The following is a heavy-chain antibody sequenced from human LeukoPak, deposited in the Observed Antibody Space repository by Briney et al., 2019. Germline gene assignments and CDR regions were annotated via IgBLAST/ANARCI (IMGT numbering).Heavy chain of an antibody. Sequence: SETLSLTCTVSGGSISNYYWSWIRQPPGKGLEWIGYIYYSGTTNCNPSLKSRVTISVDMSKNQFSLKLNSVTAADTAVYYCARGVYIAAAQYGYWGQGTLVTVSS. V-gene: IGHV4-59*01. D-gene: IGHD6-13*01. CDR1: GGSISNYY. J-gene: IGHJ4*02. CDR3: ARGVYIAAAQYGY. CDR2: IYYSGTT.